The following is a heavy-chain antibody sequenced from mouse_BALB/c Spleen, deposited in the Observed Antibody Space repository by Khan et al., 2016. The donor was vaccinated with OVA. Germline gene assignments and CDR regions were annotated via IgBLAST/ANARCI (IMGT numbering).Heavy chain of an antibody. J-gene: IGHJ3*01. CDR2: ISSGGSYT. Sequence: EVQLQESGGDLVKPGGSLKLSCAASGFTFSTYGMSWVRQTPDKRLEWVATISSGGSYTYYPDSVKGRFTISRDNAKNTLYLQMSSLKSEDTAMYYCARLAYYYDSEGVAYWGQGTLVTVSA. V-gene: IGHV5-6*01. D-gene: IGHD1-1*01. CDR1: GFTFSTYG. CDR3: ARLAYYYDSEGVAY.